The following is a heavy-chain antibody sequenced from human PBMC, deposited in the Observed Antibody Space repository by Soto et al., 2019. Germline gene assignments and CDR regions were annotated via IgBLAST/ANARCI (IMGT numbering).Heavy chain of an antibody. Sequence: TLSLTCAVSGGSISSGGYSWNWIRQPPGKGLEWIGYIYHSGSTYYNPSLKSRVTTSVDRSKNQLSLKLRSVTAADTAVYYCARGGYSGYDFMFDYWGPGTLVTVSS. CDR1: GGSISSGGYS. D-gene: IGHD5-12*01. CDR3: ARGGYSGYDFMFDY. J-gene: IGHJ4*02. CDR2: IYHSGST. V-gene: IGHV4-30-2*01.